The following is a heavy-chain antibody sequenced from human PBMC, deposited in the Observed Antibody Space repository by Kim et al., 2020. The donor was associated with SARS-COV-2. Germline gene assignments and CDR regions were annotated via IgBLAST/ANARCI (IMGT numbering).Heavy chain of an antibody. J-gene: IGHJ6*02. D-gene: IGHD2-15*01. Sequence: SETLSLTCTVSGGSISSSSYYWGWIRQPPGKGLEWIGSIYYSGSTYYNPSLKSRVTISVDTSKNQFSLKLSSVTAADTAVYYCASPAGMVCSGGSCYLADVWGQGTTVTVSS. CDR1: GGSISSSSYY. CDR3: ASPAGMVCSGGSCYLADV. CDR2: IYYSGST. V-gene: IGHV4-39*01.